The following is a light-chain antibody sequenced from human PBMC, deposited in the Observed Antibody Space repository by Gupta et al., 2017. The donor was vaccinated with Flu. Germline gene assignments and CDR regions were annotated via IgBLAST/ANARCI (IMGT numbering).Light chain of an antibody. CDR3: MQGAHWPWA. J-gene: IGKJ1*01. Sequence: ISCMSSQSIGYSDGNTILHLFQQRPGQSPRRLLYLVSHRDSGVPDRFSGSGSGTDFTLKISRVEAEDVGVYFFMQGAHWPWAFGQGTKVEIK. CDR1: QSIGYSDGNTI. CDR2: LVS. V-gene: IGKV2-30*01.